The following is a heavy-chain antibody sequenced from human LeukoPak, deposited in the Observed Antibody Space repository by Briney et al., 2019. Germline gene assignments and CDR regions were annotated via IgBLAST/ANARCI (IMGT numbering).Heavy chain of an antibody. D-gene: IGHD6-13*01. J-gene: IGHJ4*02. CDR3: ARDRGIAAAAPIDY. CDR1: GESISGFY. CDR2: IYYSGST. V-gene: IGHV4-59*12. Sequence: PSETLSLTCTVSGESISGFYWTWIRQPPGKGLEWIGYIYYSGSTNYNPSLKSRVTISVDTSKNQFSLKLSSVTAADTAVYYCARDRGIAAAAPIDYWGQGTLVTVSS.